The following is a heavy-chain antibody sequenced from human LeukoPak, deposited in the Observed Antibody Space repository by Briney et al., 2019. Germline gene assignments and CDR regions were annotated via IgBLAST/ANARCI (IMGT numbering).Heavy chain of an antibody. CDR3: AGYYCDSSGYQKGFDY. CDR2: ISGSGGST. J-gene: IGHJ4*02. V-gene: IGHV3-23*01. Sequence: GGSLRLSCAASGFTFSSYAMSWVRQAPGKGLEWVSAISGSGGSTYYADSVKGRFTISRDNSKNTLYLQMNSLRAEDTAVYYCAGYYCDSSGYQKGFDYWGQGTLVTVSS. CDR1: GFTFSSYA. D-gene: IGHD3-22*01.